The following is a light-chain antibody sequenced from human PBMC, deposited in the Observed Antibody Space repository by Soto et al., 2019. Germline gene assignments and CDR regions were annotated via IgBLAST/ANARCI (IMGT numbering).Light chain of an antibody. Sequence: EVLVTQSPATLSVSPGEGVTLSCRASQSVSTDLAWYQQKPGQAPRLLIYGASIRAIGVPDRFSGSGSGTDFTFTIRSLQSEDSAIYYCQQYFRWPPWTFGQGTKGDIK. CDR1: QSVSTD. J-gene: IGKJ1*01. CDR3: QQYFRWPPWT. CDR2: GAS. V-gene: IGKV3-15*01.